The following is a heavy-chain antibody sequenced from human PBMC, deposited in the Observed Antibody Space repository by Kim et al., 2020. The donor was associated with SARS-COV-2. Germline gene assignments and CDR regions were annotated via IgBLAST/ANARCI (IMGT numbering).Heavy chain of an antibody. Sequence: GESLKISCKGSGYSFTSYWIGWVRQMPGKGLEWMGIIYPGDSDTRYSPSFQGQVTISADKSISTAYLQWSSLKASDTAMYYCARQGGITMVRGKYFQHWGQGTLVTVSS. J-gene: IGHJ1*01. V-gene: IGHV5-51*01. CDR2: IYPGDSDT. CDR1: GYSFTSYW. D-gene: IGHD3-10*01. CDR3: ARQGGITMVRGKYFQH.